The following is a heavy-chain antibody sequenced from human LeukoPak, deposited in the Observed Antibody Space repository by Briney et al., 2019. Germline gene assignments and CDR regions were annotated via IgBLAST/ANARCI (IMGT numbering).Heavy chain of an antibody. D-gene: IGHD6-6*01. CDR2: IFYMGNT. CDR3: ARRGQLVWARYYDD. V-gene: IGHV4-39*01. CDR1: GDSINNNNYY. J-gene: IGHJ4*02. Sequence: SETLSLTCSVSGDSINNNNYYWGWIRQPPGKGLEWIASIFYMGNTNYNPSLKSRVTISVDTSKNQFSLQMNSVTAADTAVYYCARRGQLVWARYYDDWGRGTLVTVSS.